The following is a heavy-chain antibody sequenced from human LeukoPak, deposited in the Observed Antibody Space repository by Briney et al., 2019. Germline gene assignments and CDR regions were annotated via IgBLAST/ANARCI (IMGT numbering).Heavy chain of an antibody. CDR3: ARRYCSSTSCYTGNYNYGMDV. Sequence: GASVKVSCKASGYTFTTYAVNWVRQAPGQGLEWMGWINTNTGNPTYAQGFTGRFVFSLDTSVSTAYLQISSLKAEDTAVYYCARRYCSSTSCYTGNYNYGMDVWGQGTTVTVSS. D-gene: IGHD2-2*02. V-gene: IGHV7-4-1*02. J-gene: IGHJ6*02. CDR2: INTNTGNP. CDR1: GYTFTTYA.